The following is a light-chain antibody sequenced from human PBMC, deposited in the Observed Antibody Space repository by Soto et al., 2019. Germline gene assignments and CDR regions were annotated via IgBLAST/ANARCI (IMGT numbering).Light chain of an antibody. CDR1: SSDVGGYNY. J-gene: IGLJ2*01. Sequence: QSVLTQPASVSGSPGQSITISCTGTSSDVGGYNYVSWYQQHPGKAPKLMIYDVSNRPSGVSNRFSGSKSGNTASLTISGLQAEDEADYYCSSYTSSSNVVFGRGTQLTVL. CDR2: DVS. CDR3: SSYTSSSNVV. V-gene: IGLV2-14*01.